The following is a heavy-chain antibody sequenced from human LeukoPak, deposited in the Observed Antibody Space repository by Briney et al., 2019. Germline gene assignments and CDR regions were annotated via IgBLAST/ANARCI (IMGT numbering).Heavy chain of an antibody. CDR3: ARGGGGYDFWSGYYGTFDY. Sequence: SETLSLTCTVSGASISSYYWSWIRQPPGKGLEWIGYIYYSGSTNYNPSLKSRVTISVDTSKNQFSLKLSSVTAADTAVYYCARGGGGYDFWSGYYGTFDYWGQGTLVTVSS. D-gene: IGHD3-3*01. V-gene: IGHV4-59*01. CDR1: GASISSYY. CDR2: IYYSGST. J-gene: IGHJ4*02.